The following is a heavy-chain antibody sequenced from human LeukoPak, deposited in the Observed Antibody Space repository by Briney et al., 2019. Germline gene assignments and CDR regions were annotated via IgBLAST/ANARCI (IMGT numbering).Heavy chain of an antibody. CDR2: ISGSGGST. Sequence: PGGSLRLSCAASGFTFSRYWMHWVRQVPGKGLEWVSAISGSGGSTYYADSVKGRFTISRDTSKNTLSLQMNSLRVEDTAVYYCAKDGAWRVRGVPGWYFDVWGRGTLVTVSS. J-gene: IGHJ2*01. D-gene: IGHD3-10*01. CDR3: AKDGAWRVRGVPGWYFDV. CDR1: GFTFSRYW. V-gene: IGHV3-23*01.